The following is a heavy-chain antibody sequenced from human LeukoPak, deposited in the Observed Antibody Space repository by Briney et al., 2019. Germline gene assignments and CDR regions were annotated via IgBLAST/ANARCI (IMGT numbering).Heavy chain of an antibody. D-gene: IGHD2-15*01. CDR2: FYPGDSDT. Sequence: GESLQISCKGPGYRFSSSWIGWVRQMPGKGLEWMGIFYPGDSDTRYSPSFQGQVTISADKSISTAYLQWSSLKASDSAMYYCARRPTDSPFDYWGQGTLVTVSS. CDR3: ARRPTDSPFDY. CDR1: GYRFSSSW. V-gene: IGHV5-51*01. J-gene: IGHJ4*02.